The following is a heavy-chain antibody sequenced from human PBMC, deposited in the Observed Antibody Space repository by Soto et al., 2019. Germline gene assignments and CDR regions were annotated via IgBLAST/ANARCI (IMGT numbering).Heavy chain of an antibody. Sequence: QVQLVQSGPEVKKPGASVKVSCKTSGYTFTSYGISWVRQAPGQGIEWMGWITTDKGKTTYAQKFQGRDTMTTDTPTSTAYMELRSLRSDYTAVYYCATRSPAFDYWGQGTLVAVSS. CDR1: GYTFTSYG. CDR2: ITTDKGKT. CDR3: ATRSPAFDY. J-gene: IGHJ4*02. V-gene: IGHV1-18*01.